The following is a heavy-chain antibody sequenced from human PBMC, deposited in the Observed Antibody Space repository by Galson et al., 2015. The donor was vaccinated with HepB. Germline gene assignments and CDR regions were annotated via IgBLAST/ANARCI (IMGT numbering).Heavy chain of an antibody. D-gene: IGHD5-24*01. CDR3: ARGGPTNLDY. J-gene: IGHJ4*02. Sequence: SLRLSCAASGFTFNNYAMSWVRQAPGKGLEWVSAISGSGGSIYYADSVKGRFTISRDNSKNTLSLQMNSLRAEDTAVYYCARGGPTNLDYWGQGTLVTVSS. CDR2: ISGSGGSI. CDR1: GFTFNNYA. V-gene: IGHV3-23*01.